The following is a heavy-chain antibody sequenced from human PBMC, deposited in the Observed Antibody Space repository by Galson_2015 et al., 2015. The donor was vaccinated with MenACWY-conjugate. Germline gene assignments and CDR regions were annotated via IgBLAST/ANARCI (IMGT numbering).Heavy chain of an antibody. CDR3: ARDRREPTVYLPSSWFDP. V-gene: IGHV3-74*01. CDR1: GFTFGSYW. Sequence: SLRLSCAASGFTFGSYWMHWVRQVPGKGLVWVSRIDRAGSSTTYADSVKGRFTISRDNAKNTLYLQMNSLRAEDTAVYYCARDRREPTVYLPSSWFDPCGQGTQVIVSS. CDR2: IDRAGSST. D-gene: IGHD4-11*01. J-gene: IGHJ5*02.